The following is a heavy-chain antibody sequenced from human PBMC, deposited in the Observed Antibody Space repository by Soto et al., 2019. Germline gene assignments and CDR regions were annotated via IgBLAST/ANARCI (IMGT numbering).Heavy chain of an antibody. D-gene: IGHD6-13*01. J-gene: IGHJ2*01. V-gene: IGHV3-20*01. CDR3: ARLGSSWY. Sequence: SGGSLRLSCAAPGFTFDDYGMRWVRQAPGKGLEWVSGINWNGGSTXXXXXXXGXXXXXXXXXXXXXYLQMNSLRAEDTALYHCARLGSSWY. CDR1: GFTFDDYG. CDR2: INWNGGST.